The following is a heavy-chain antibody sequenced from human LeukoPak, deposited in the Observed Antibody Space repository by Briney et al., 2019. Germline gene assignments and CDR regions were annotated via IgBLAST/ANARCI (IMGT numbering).Heavy chain of an antibody. V-gene: IGHV3-21*01. J-gene: IGHJ4*02. CDR1: GFTFSSYS. Sequence: GGSLRLSCAASGFTFSSYSMNWVRQAPGKGLEWVSSISSSSSYIYYADSVKGRFTISRDNAKNSLYLQMNSLRAEDTAVYYCARGGHSSSWYNDYWGQGTLVTVSS. D-gene: IGHD6-13*01. CDR2: ISSSSSYI. CDR3: ARGGHSSSWYNDY.